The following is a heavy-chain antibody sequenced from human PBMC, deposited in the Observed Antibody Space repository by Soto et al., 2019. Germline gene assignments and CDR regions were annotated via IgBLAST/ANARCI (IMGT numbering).Heavy chain of an antibody. Sequence: GGSLRLSCAASGFTFSSYAMSWVRQAPGKGLEWVSSISGSGGSTYYADSVKGRFTISRDNSKNTLYLQMNSLRAEDTAVYYCAKSKRPGNYFDYWGQGTLGTVSS. J-gene: IGHJ4*02. CDR2: ISGSGGST. CDR1: GFTFSSYA. V-gene: IGHV3-23*01. D-gene: IGHD6-25*01. CDR3: AKSKRPGNYFDY.